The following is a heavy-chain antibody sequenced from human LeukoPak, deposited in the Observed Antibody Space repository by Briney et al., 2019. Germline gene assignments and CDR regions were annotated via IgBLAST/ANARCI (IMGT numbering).Heavy chain of an antibody. J-gene: IGHJ4*02. Sequence: ASVTVSREASGYTFTSYGISWVRQAPGQGLECMGWISTYNANTHYAQKVQGRVTMTTDTSTRTAYMEMRRLGSDDKAVYYCARGGSTDSIPSCGGNCYFLDYWGQGTLVTVSS. V-gene: IGHV1-18*01. D-gene: IGHD2-21*02. CDR2: ISTYNANT. CDR3: ARGGSTDSIPSCGGNCYFLDY. CDR1: GYTFTSYG.